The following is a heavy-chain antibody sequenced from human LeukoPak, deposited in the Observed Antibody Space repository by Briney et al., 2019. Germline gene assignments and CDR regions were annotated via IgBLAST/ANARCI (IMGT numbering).Heavy chain of an antibody. CDR3: AGGTYYYFDY. CDR1: GGSISSYY. Sequence: PSETLSLTCTVSGGSISSYYWSWIRQPPGKGLEWIGYVYYSGSAHYNPSLKSRVTISVDTSKNQFSLKLSSVTAADTAVYYCAGGTYYYFDYWGQGTLVTVSS. CDR2: VYYSGSA. D-gene: IGHD1-26*01. J-gene: IGHJ4*02. V-gene: IGHV4-59*01.